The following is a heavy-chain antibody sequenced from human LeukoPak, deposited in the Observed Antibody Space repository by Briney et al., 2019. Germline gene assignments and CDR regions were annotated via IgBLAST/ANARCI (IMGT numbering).Heavy chain of an antibody. J-gene: IGHJ6*03. V-gene: IGHV7-4-1*02. CDR1: GYTFTSYG. CDR3: AREVPTEHDYYYMDV. D-gene: IGHD1/OR15-1a*01. CDR2: INTNTGNP. Sequence: ASVKVSCKASGYTFTSYGISWVRQAPGQGLEWMGWINTNTGNPTYAQGFTGRFVFSLDTSVSTAYLQISSLKAEDTAVYYCAREVPTEHDYYYMDVWGKGTTVTVSS.